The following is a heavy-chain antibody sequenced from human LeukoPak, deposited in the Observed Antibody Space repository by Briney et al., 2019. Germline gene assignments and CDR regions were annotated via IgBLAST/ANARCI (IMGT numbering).Heavy chain of an antibody. D-gene: IGHD7-27*01. J-gene: IGHJ4*02. CDR3: ARNSNWGFANFDY. V-gene: IGHV1-2*02. CDR2: INPNSGGT. CDR1: GYTFTSYD. Sequence: ASVKVSCKASGYTFTSYDINWVRQAPGQGLEWMGWINPNSGGTNYAQKFQGRVTMTRDTSISTAYMELSRLRSDDTAVYYCARNSNWGFANFDYWGQGTLVTVSS.